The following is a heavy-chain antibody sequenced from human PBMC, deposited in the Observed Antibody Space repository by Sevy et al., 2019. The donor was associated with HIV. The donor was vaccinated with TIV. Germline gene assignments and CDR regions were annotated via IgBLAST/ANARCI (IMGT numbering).Heavy chain of an antibody. V-gene: IGHV3-7*01. J-gene: IGHJ6*02. Sequence: GESLKISCVASGFTFSSYWMSWVRQAPGKGLEWVANIKQDGSEKYYVDSVKGRFTISRDNAKNSLYLQMNSLRAEDTAVYYCARVWERMTTVTKGYYYGMDVWGQGTTVTVSS. CDR2: IKQDGSEK. D-gene: IGHD4-17*01. CDR1: GFTFSSYW. CDR3: ARVWERMTTVTKGYYYGMDV.